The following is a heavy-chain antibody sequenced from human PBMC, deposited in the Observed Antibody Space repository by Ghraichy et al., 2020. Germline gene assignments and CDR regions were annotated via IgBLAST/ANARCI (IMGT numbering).Heavy chain of an antibody. V-gene: IGHV3-23*01. J-gene: IGHJ4*02. Sequence: GGSLRLSCAASGFTFSSYAMSWVRQAPGKGLEWVSAISGSGGSTYYADSVKGRFTISRDNSKNTLYLQMNSLRAEDTAVYYCAKKGARFGELLPLYFDYWGQGTLVTVSS. CDR3: AKKGARFGELLPLYFDY. CDR2: ISGSGGST. D-gene: IGHD3-10*01. CDR1: GFTFSSYA.